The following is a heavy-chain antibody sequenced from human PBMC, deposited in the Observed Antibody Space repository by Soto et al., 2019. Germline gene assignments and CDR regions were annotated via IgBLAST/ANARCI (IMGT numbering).Heavy chain of an antibody. CDR3: ARGQVVAAQH. CDR1: GGSISSGGYS. J-gene: IGHJ4*02. V-gene: IGHV4-30-2*01. CDR2: IYHSGST. D-gene: IGHD2-15*01. Sequence: QLQLQESGSGLVKPSQTLSLTCAVSGGSISSGGYSWSWIRQPPGKGLEWIGYIYHSGSTYYNPSLKSRVXLXXDRSKNQFSRTLSSVTAADTAVYYCARGQVVAAQHWGQGTLVTVSS.